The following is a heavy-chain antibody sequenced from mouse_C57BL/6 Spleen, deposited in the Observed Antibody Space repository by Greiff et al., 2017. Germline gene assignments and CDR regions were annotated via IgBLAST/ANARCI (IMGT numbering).Heavy chain of an antibody. CDR2: IYPRSGNT. CDR3: ARSVTTVVAPFDY. V-gene: IGHV1-81*01. J-gene: IGHJ2*01. Sequence: VQVVESGAELARPGASVKLSCKASGYTFTSYGISWVKQRTGQGLEWIGEIYPRSGNTYYNEKFKGKATLTADKSSSTAYMELRSLTSEDSAVYFCARSVTTVVAPFDYWGQGTTLTVSS. D-gene: IGHD1-1*01. CDR1: GYTFTSYG.